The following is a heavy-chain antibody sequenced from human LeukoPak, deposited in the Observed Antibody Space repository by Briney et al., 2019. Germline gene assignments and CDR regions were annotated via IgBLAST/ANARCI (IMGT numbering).Heavy chain of an antibody. CDR1: GFTFSSYA. D-gene: IGHD3-22*01. CDR2: ISGSGSNT. Sequence: GGSLRLSCAASGFTFSSYAMSWVRQAPGKGLEWVSAISGSGSNTYYADSVKGRFNISRDNSKNTLYLQMNTLRTEDTAVYYCAKEPQIDRRPDYWGQGTLVTVSS. CDR3: AKEPQIDRRPDY. V-gene: IGHV3-23*01. J-gene: IGHJ4*02.